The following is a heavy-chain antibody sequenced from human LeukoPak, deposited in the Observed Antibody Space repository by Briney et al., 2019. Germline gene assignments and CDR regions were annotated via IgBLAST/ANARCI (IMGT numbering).Heavy chain of an antibody. J-gene: IGHJ4*02. Sequence: GGSLGLSCAASGFTFSNYPMHWVRQAPGKGLEWVALISYDGSNKYYADSVKGRFTISRDNSKNTLYLQMNSLRAEDTAVYYCARGSGSYLYYFDSWGQGTLVTVSS. CDR3: ARGSGSYLYYFDS. CDR2: ISYDGSNK. V-gene: IGHV3-30*04. CDR1: GFTFSNYP. D-gene: IGHD1-26*01.